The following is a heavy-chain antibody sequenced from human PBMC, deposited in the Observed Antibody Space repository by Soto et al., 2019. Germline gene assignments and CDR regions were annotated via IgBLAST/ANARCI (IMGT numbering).Heavy chain of an antibody. Sequence: RLACTRSAFTFGDYAMSSVVRALGTGLEWVVFIRCKAYGVTTELAASVRGRFTFSSDDSKRIAYLQMNSLKTEDTRALWCRRCTRQYRKDVWGQRT. V-gene: IGHV3-49*04. CDR3: RRCTRQYRKDV. D-gene: IGHD2-2*01. J-gene: IGHJ6*02. CDR1: AFTFGDYA. CDR2: IRCKAYGVTT.